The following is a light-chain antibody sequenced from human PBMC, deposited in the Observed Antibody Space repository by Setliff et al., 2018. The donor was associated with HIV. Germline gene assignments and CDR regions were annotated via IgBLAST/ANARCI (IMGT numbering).Light chain of an antibody. V-gene: IGLV2-8*01. CDR3: CSYAGSAYVI. CDR2: EVS. CDR1: SSDVGGYSY. J-gene: IGLJ2*01. Sequence: QSVLAQPPSASGSPGQSVTISCTGTSSDVGGYSYVSWYQQHPGKAPKLMIYEVSKRPSGVPDRFSGSKSGNTASLTVSGLQAEDEADYYCCSYAGSAYVIFGGGTKVTVL.